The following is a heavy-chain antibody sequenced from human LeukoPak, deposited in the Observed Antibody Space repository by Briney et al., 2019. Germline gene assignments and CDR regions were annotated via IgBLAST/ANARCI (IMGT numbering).Heavy chain of an antibody. CDR3: ARPSLSGHFDY. Sequence: GGSLRLSCAASGFTFSSYSMNWVRQAPGKGLEWVSSISSSSSYIYYADSVKGRFTISRDNAKNSMYLKMNTLSADATAVYYCARPSLSGHFDYWGQGTLVTVSS. J-gene: IGHJ4*02. D-gene: IGHD2-8*02. CDR1: GFTFSSYS. V-gene: IGHV3-21*01. CDR2: ISSSSSYI.